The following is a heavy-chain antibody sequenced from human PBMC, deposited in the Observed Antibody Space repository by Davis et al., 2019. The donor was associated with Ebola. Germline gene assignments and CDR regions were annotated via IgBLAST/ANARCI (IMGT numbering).Heavy chain of an antibody. V-gene: IGHV4-34*01. J-gene: IGHJ4*02. Sequence: MPSETLSLTCAVYGGSFSGYYWSWIRQPPGKGLEWIGEINHSGSTNYNPSLKSRVTISVDTSKNQFSLKLSSVTAADTAVYYCARGLAEPILDYWGQGTLVTVSS. CDR1: GGSFSGYY. CDR2: INHSGST. D-gene: IGHD1-14*01. CDR3: ARGLAEPILDY.